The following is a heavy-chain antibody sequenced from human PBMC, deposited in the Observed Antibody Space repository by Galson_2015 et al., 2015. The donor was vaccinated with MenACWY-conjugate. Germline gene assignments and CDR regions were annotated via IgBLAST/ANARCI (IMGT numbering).Heavy chain of an antibody. Sequence: SLRLSCAASGFTFSSYAMSWVRQAPGKGLEWVSAISGSGGSTYYADSVKGRFTISRDNSKNTLYLQMNSLRAEDTAVYYCAKAIHGIYSGWLYYFDYWGQGTLVTVSS. D-gene: IGHD5-12*01. CDR2: ISGSGGST. CDR1: GFTFSSYA. J-gene: IGHJ4*02. CDR3: AKAIHGIYSGWLYYFDY. V-gene: IGHV3-23*01.